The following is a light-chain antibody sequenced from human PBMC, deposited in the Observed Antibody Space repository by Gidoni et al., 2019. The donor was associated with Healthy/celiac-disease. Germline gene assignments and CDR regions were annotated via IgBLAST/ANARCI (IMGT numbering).Light chain of an antibody. CDR3: QQRSNWPPTLT. CDR2: DAS. Sequence: EIVLTQSPATLSLSPGERATLSCRASQSVSSYLALYQQKPGQAPRLLIYDASNMATGIPARFSGSGSGTDFTLTISSLEPEDFAVYYCQQRSNWPPTLTFGGGTKVEIK. V-gene: IGKV3-11*01. J-gene: IGKJ4*01. CDR1: QSVSSY.